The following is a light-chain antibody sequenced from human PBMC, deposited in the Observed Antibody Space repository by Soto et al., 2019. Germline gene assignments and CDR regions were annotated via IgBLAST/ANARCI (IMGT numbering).Light chain of an antibody. CDR3: QSFDISLSAAA. J-gene: IGLJ2*01. CDR2: DNT. Sequence: QSVLTQPPSVSGAPGQRVTISCTGNSSNIGAGYDVHWYQQLPGTAPKLLIYDNTNRPSGVPDRFSASRSGTSASLAITGLQADDEADYYCQSFDISLSAAAIGGGTKVTVL. V-gene: IGLV1-40*01. CDR1: SSNIGAGYD.